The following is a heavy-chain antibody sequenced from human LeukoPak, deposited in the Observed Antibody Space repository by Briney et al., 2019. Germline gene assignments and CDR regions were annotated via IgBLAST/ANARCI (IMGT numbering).Heavy chain of an antibody. V-gene: IGHV1-69-2*01. D-gene: IGHD2-21*01. CDR3: ATILVVRSVDY. Sequence: GASVKVSCKASGYTFTSYGISWVRQAPGQGLEWMGLVDPEDGETIYAEKFQGRVTITADTSTDTAYMELSSLRSEDTAVYYCATILVVRSVDYWGQGTLVTVSS. CDR2: VDPEDGET. J-gene: IGHJ4*02. CDR1: GYTFTSYG.